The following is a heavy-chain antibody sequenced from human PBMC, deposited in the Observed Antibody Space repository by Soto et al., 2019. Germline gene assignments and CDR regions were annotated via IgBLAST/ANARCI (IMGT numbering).Heavy chain of an antibody. CDR1: GGSISSGDYY. CDR3: ARGPLIAAAGHYYYYGMDV. J-gene: IGHJ6*02. CDR2: IYYSGST. V-gene: IGHV4-30-4*01. Sequence: PSETLSLTCTVSGGSISSGDYYWSWIRQPPGKGLEWIGYIYYSGSTYYNPSLKSRATISVDTSKNQFSLKLSSVTAADTAVYYCARGPLIAAAGHYYYYGMDVWGQGTTVTVSS. D-gene: IGHD6-13*01.